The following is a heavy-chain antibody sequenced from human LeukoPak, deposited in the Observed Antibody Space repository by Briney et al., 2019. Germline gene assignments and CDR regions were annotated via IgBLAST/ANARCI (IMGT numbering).Heavy chain of an antibody. Sequence: ASVKVSCKASGYTFTGSYMHWVRQAPGQGLEWMGRINPNSGGTNYAQKFQGRVTMTRDTSISTAYMELSRLRSDDTAVYYCAYDLVVVAATPVWSQGTLVTVSS. CDR3: AYDLVVVAATPV. J-gene: IGHJ4*02. D-gene: IGHD2-15*01. V-gene: IGHV1-2*06. CDR1: GYTFTGSY. CDR2: INPNSGGT.